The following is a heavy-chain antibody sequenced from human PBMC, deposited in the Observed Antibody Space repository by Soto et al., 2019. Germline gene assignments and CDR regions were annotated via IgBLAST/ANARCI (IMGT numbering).Heavy chain of an antibody. D-gene: IGHD2-21*02. CDR3: ARVERGTATTVVDAFDI. V-gene: IGHV4-34*01. Sequence: QVQLQQWGAGLLKPSETLSLTCAVYGGFVTSGSYYWSWIRQPPGKGLEWIGEMSHSGGTHFNPSHKSRVTFSVDTSKNQFTLKMSSVTAADTALYYCARVERGTATTVVDAFDIWGPGTMVTVSS. J-gene: IGHJ3*02. CDR1: GGFVTSGSYY. CDR2: MSHSGGT.